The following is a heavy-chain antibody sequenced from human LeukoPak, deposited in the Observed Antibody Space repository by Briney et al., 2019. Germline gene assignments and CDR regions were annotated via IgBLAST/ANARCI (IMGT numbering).Heavy chain of an antibody. J-gene: IGHJ4*02. CDR3: ARGVFPYSYGYSDY. D-gene: IGHD5-18*01. CDR2: IYTSGST. V-gene: IGHV4-61*02. Sequence: TSETLSLTCTVSGGSISSGSYYWSWIRQPAGKGLEWIGRIYTSGSTSYNPSLKSRVTISVDTSTNQFSLRLSSVTAADTAVYYCARGVFPYSYGYSDYWGQGTLVTVSS. CDR1: GGSISSGSYY.